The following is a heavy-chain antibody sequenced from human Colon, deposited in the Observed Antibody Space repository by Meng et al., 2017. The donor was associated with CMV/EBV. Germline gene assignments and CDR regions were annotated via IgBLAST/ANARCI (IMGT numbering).Heavy chain of an antibody. CDR1: GFNFRDFA. CDR3: AREEGYTRPHYFDY. Sequence: GGSLRLSCAASGFNFRDFAMSWVRQAPGKGLEWVAVIYSDGGTTDYADSVKGRFTISRDNSKNTLYLQMNSLRADDTAVYYCAREEGYTRPHYFDYWGQGTLVTVSS. D-gene: IGHD6-13*01. CDR2: IYSDGGTT. J-gene: IGHJ4*02. V-gene: IGHV3-23*03.